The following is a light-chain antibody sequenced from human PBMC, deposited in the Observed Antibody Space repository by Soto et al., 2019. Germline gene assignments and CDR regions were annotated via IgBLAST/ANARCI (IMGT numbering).Light chain of an antibody. V-gene: IGLV4-69*01. CDR1: SGHSSYA. CDR3: QTWGSGTVV. J-gene: IGLJ2*01. CDR2: LNSDGSH. Sequence: QLVLTQSPSASASLGASVKLTCTLSSGHSSYAIAWHQQQPEKGPRYLMKLNSDGSHSKGDGIPDRFSGSSSGAERYLTISSLQSEDEADYYCQTWGSGTVVFGGGTKRPS.